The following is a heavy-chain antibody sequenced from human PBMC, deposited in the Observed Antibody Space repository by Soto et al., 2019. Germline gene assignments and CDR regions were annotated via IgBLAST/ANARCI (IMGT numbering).Heavy chain of an antibody. CDR3: VRYVTKTLRDWFAP. D-gene: IGHD1-1*01. CDR2: IYATGTT. J-gene: IGHJ5*02. Sequence: SETLSLTCTVSGASISGFYWSWIRKSAGKGLEWIGRIYATGTTDYNPSLKSRVMMSVDTSKTQFSLKLRSVTAPETVVYYCVRYVTKTLRDWFAPWGQGISVTVSS. V-gene: IGHV4-4*07. CDR1: GASISGFY.